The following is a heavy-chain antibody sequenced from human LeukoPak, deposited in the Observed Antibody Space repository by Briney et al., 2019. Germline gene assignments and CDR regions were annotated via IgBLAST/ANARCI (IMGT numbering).Heavy chain of an antibody. CDR1: GFTFSSYS. D-gene: IGHD3-9*01. J-gene: IGHJ4*02. CDR2: ISSSSSYI. V-gene: IGHV3-21*01. CDR3: ARGDIMTCYSFPTFDY. Sequence: PGGSLRLSCAASGFTFSSYSMNWVRQAPGKGLEWVSSISSSSSYIYYADSVKGRFTISRDNDKNSLYLQMNRLRAEDTAVYYCARGDIMTCYSFPTFDYGGRGTLASVSS.